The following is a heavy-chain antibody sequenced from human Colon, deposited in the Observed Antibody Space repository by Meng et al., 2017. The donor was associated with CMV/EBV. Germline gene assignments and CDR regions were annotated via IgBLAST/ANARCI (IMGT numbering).Heavy chain of an antibody. CDR3: ARVVLNFFDY. CDR2: IYNSGSA. V-gene: IGHV4-39*07. J-gene: IGHJ4*02. D-gene: IGHD3-10*02. Sequence: LHLEESGPGLVKPSETLSLTCTGSGGSFTSNSYFWGWIRQPPGKGLEYIGSIYNSGSAYYNPSLKSRVTISLDTSKNQFSLKLSSVTAADTAMYYCARVVLNFFDYWGQGTLVTVSS. CDR1: GGSFTSNSYF.